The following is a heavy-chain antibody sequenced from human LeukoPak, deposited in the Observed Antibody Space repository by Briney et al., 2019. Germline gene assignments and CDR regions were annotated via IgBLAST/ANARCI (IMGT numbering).Heavy chain of an antibody. D-gene: IGHD4-17*01. J-gene: IGHJ6*03. V-gene: IGHV3-21*01. CDR2: ISSSSDYI. CDR3: ARDTHDYGDYSPPYYMDV. CDR1: GFTFSSYN. Sequence: PGGSLRLSCAASGFTFSSYNMNWVRQAPGKGLEWVSSISSSSDYIYYADSVKGRFTISRDNAKNSLYLQMKSLRAEDTAVYYCARDTHDYGDYSPPYYMDVWGKGTTVTVSS.